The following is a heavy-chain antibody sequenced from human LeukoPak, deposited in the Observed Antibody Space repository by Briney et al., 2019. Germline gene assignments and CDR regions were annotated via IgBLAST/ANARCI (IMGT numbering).Heavy chain of an antibody. V-gene: IGHV1-69*13. CDR1: GGTFSSYA. CDR3: ARGGAAGDAFDI. CDR2: IIPIFGTA. J-gene: IGHJ3*02. D-gene: IGHD6-13*01. Sequence: SVKVSCKASGGTFSSYAISWVRQAPGQGLEWMGGIIPIFGTANYAQKFQGRVTITADESTSTAYMELSSLRSEDTAVYYCARGGAAGDAFDIWGQGTMVTVSS.